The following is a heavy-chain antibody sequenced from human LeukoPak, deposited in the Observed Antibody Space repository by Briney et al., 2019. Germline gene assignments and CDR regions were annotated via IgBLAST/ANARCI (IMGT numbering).Heavy chain of an antibody. CDR3: ARMWPSGGSCYDY. CDR2: IYPGDSDT. D-gene: IGHD2-15*01. J-gene: IGHJ4*02. CDR1: GYSFTSYW. V-gene: IGHV5-51*01. Sequence: GESLKISCRGSGYSFTSYWIGWVRQMPGKGLEWMGIIYPGDSDTRYSPSFQGQVTISADKSISTAHLQWSSLKASDTAMYYCARMWPSGGSCYDYWGQGTLVTVSS.